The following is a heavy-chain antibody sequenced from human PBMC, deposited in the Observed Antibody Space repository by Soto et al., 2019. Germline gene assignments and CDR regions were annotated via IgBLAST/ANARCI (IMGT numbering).Heavy chain of an antibody. CDR2: ISYDGSNK. V-gene: IGHV3-30-3*01. CDR1: GFTFSTYA. D-gene: IGHD6-25*01. CDR3: ARAGGLLLDY. J-gene: IGHJ4*02. Sequence: QVQLVESGGGVVQPGRSLRLSCAASGFTFSTYAMHWVRQAPGKGLEGVALISYDGSNKYYADSVKGRFTISRDTSKNTLYLQMNSLRADDTAVYYCARAGGLLLDYWGQGTLVTVSS.